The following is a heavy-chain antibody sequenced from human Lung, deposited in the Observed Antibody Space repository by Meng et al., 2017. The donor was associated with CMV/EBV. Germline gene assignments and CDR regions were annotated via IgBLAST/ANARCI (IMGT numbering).Heavy chain of an antibody. D-gene: IGHD1-26*01. CDR1: GFYFSDYG. Sequence: SCTASGFYFSDYGMHWVRQAPGKGLEWVTFIHYDESDKYYTDSVKGRFTISRDNSKKTLYLQMNSLRAEDTAVYYCARSYNGKYYPPYYYYYYGMDVWGHGTTVTVSS. J-gene: IGHJ6*01. CDR2: IHYDESDK. CDR3: ARSYNGKYYPPYYYYYYGMDV. V-gene: IGHV3-30*02.